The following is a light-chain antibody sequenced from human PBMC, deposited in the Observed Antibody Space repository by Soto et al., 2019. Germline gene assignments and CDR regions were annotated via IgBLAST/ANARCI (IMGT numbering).Light chain of an antibody. CDR3: QSYGDSLSGYV. J-gene: IGLJ1*01. CDR2: GNS. V-gene: IGLV1-40*01. Sequence: QSVLTQPPSVSGAPGQRVTLSCTGNSSNIGAGYDVHWYQQLPGTAPKLLIYGNSNRPSGVPDRFSGSKSGTSASLTITGLQAEDEADYYCQSYGDSLSGYVFGTGTKVTVL. CDR1: SSNIGAGYD.